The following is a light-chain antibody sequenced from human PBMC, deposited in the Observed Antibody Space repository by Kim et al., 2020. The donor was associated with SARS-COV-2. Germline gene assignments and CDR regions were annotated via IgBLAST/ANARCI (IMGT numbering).Light chain of an antibody. CDR3: QTWDTGVWV. V-gene: IGLV4-69*01. CDR1: SGHSSYA. J-gene: IGLJ3*02. Sequence: QPVLTQSPSASASLGASVKLTCTLSSGHSSYAIAWHQQQPEKGPRFLMNLNTDGSHTKGDGIPDRFSGSSSGPERYLTISSLQSEDEADYYCQTWDTGVWVFGGGTQLTVL. CDR2: LNTDGSH.